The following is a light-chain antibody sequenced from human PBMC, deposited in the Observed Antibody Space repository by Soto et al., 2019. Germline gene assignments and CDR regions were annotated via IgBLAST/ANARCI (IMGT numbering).Light chain of an antibody. CDR1: QSVSSN. CDR3: QHYNSWPRT. V-gene: IGKV3-15*01. J-gene: IGKJ1*01. Sequence: EIVMTQSPATLSVSPGERATLSCRSSQSVSSNLAWYQQNPGQAPRLLIYGASSRATGIAAKFSGSRSGTEFTLTISSLQSEDFAVYYCQHYNSWPRTFGQGTKVEIE. CDR2: GAS.